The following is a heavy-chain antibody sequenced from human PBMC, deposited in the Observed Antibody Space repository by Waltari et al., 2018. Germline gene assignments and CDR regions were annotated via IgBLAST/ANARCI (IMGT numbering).Heavy chain of an antibody. V-gene: IGHV3-48*01. CDR1: GFTFSSYG. J-gene: IGHJ4*02. CDR2: ISSSSSTI. CDR3: ARDLRWRGSYYFDY. Sequence: EVQLVESGGGLVQPGGSLRLSCAASGFTFSSYGMNWVRQAPGKGLEWVSYISSSSSTIYYADSVKGRFTISRDNAKNSLYLQMNSLRAEDMAVYYCARDLRWRGSYYFDYWGQGTLVTVSS. D-gene: IGHD1-26*01.